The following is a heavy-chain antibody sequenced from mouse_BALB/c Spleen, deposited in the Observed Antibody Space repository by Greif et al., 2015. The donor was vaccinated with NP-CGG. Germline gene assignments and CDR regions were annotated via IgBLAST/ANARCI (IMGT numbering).Heavy chain of an antibody. D-gene: IGHD2-14*01. CDR1: GYTFTSYY. V-gene: IGHV1S81*02. J-gene: IGHJ4*01. CDR2: INPSNGGT. CDR3: TRRGYYRYYAMDY. Sequence: QVQLKQSGAELVKPGASVKLSCKASGYTFTSYYMYWVKQRPGQGLEWIGEINPSNGGTNFNEKFESKATLTVDKSSSTAYMQLSSLTSEDSAVYYCTRRGYYRYYAMDYWGQGTSVTVSS.